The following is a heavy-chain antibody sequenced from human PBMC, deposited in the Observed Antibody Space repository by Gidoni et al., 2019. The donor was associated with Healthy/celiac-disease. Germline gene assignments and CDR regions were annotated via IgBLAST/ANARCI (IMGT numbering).Heavy chain of an antibody. CDR1: GFTFSSDA. V-gene: IGHV3-30*01. CDR3: ARNTPGYSYGFPIDY. J-gene: IGHJ4*02. CDR2: ISYDGSNK. Sequence: QVQLVESGGGVVQPGRSLRLSCAASGFTFSSDAMHWVRQAPGKGLEWVAVISYDGSNKYYADSVKGRFTISRDNSKNTLYLQMNSLRAEDTAVYYCARNTPGYSYGFPIDYWGQGTLVTVSS. D-gene: IGHD5-18*01.